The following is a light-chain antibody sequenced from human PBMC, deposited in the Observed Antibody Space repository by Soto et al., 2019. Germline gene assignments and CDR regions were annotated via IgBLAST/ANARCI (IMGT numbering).Light chain of an antibody. Sequence: AIQMTQFPSSLPASVGDSVTITCRASQGIGNALGWYQQKPGQAPKLLINAESILESVVPSRFRASDSGTTYTLTISSLQPEDVATYFCLQVCLYPLTFGEGTKVEIE. CDR3: LQVCLYPLT. V-gene: IGKV1-6*01. J-gene: IGKJ1*01. CDR1: QGIGNA. CDR2: AES.